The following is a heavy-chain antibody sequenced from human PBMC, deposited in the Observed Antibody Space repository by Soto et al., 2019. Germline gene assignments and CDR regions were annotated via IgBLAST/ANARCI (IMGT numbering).Heavy chain of an antibody. J-gene: IGHJ2*01. CDR1: GFTFSSYN. CDR2: ISSSSSYI. CDR3: ARDSSSWLSIDWYFDL. V-gene: IGHV3-21*01. D-gene: IGHD6-13*01. Sequence: GGSLRLSCAASGFTFSSYNMNWVRQAPGKGLEWVSSISSSSSYIYYADSVKGRFTISRDNAKNSLYLQMNSLRAEDTAVYYCARDSSSWLSIDWYFDLWGRGTLVTVSS.